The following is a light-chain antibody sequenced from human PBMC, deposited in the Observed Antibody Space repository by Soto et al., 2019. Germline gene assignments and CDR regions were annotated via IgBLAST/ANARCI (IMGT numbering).Light chain of an antibody. CDR3: QQYDKYSK. CDR2: DAS. CDR1: QSISVS. J-gene: IGKJ1*01. V-gene: IGKV1-5*01. Sequence: MQVKQSASALSASVADKVTNSCRASQSISVSLAWYQQKPGKAPNLLIYDASTLQGGVPSRFSGSGSGTEFTLTVTSLQPEDFATHLCQQYDKYSKFGHGTRWIS.